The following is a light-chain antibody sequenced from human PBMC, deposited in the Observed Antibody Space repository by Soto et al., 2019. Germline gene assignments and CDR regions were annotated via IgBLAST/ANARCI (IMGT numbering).Light chain of an antibody. CDR2: EVT. CDR3: SSYVSTTTQVV. J-gene: IGLJ2*01. CDR1: SSDVGGYNY. V-gene: IGLV2-14*01. Sequence: QSALAQPASVSGSPGQSITISCTGSSSDVGGYNYVSWYQHHPGKVPNLLIYEVTNRPSGVSDRFSGSKSGNTASLTISGLQTEDEADYYCSSYVSTTTQVVFGGGTKLTVL.